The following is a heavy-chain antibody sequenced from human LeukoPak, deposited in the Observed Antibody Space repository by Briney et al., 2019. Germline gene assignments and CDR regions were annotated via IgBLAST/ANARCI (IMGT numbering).Heavy chain of an antibody. CDR3: AAPIVATIPAVDYYYMDV. V-gene: IGHV1-69*05. J-gene: IGHJ6*03. D-gene: IGHD5-12*01. Sequence: SVKVSCKASGGTFSSYAISWVRQAPGQGLEWMGRIIPIFGTANYAQKFHGRVTITTDESTSTAYMELSSLRSEDTAVYYRAAPIVATIPAVDYYYMDVWGKGTTVTVSS. CDR2: IIPIFGTA. CDR1: GGTFSSYA.